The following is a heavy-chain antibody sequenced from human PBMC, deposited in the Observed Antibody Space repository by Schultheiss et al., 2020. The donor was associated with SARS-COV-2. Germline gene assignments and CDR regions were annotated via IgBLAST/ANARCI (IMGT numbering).Heavy chain of an antibody. CDR2: IYYSGST. CDR3: ARGLGGY. J-gene: IGHJ4*02. D-gene: IGHD3-16*01. V-gene: IGHV4-39*07. CDR1: GGSISSSSYY. Sequence: SETLSLTCTVSGGSISSSSYYWGWIRQPPGKGLEWIGSIYYSGSTNYNPSLKSRVTMSVDRSKNQFSLKLSSVTAEDTAVYYCARGLGGYWGQGTLVTVSS.